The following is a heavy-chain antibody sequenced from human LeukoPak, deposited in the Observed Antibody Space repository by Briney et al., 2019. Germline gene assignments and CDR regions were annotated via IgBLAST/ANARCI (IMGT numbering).Heavy chain of an antibody. J-gene: IGHJ5*02. D-gene: IGHD6-13*01. CDR3: ALHYSSSGRWFDP. CDR1: GGSISSGGYS. CDR2: IYHSGST. Sequence: SQTLSLTCAVSGGSISSGGYSWSWIRQLPGKGLEWIGYIYHSGSTYYNPSLKSRVTISVDRSKNQFSLKLSSVTAADTAVYYCALHYSSSGRWFDPWGQGTLVTVSS. V-gene: IGHV4-30-2*01.